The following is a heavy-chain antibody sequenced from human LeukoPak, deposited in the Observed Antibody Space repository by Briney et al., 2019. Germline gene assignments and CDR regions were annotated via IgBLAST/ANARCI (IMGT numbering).Heavy chain of an antibody. CDR1: GFTFSGDT. Sequence: GGSLTLSCAASGFTFSGDTMSWVRQAPGKGLEWVSAVSGSVDKTYYADSVKGRSTISRNNSKGTLYLQMSSLREEDRALYYCARDFYDSSGYYYDYWGEGTLVTVSS. CDR2: VSGSVDKT. J-gene: IGHJ4*02. V-gene: IGHV3-23*01. CDR3: ARDFYDSSGYYYDY. D-gene: IGHD3-22*01.